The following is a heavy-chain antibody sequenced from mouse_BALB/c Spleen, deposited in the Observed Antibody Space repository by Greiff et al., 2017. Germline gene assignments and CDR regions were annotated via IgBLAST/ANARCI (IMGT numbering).Heavy chain of an antibody. J-gene: IGHJ4*01. D-gene: IGHD5-1*01. CDR3: ARSVPYYYAMDY. Sequence: QVQLQQPGAELVKPGASVKMSCKASGYTFTSYNMHWVKQTPGQGLEWIGAIYPGNGDTSYNQKFKGKATLTADKSSSTAYMQLSSLTSEDSAVYYCARSVPYYYAMDYWGQGTSVTVSS. V-gene: IGHV1-12*01. CDR2: IYPGNGDT. CDR1: GYTFTSYN.